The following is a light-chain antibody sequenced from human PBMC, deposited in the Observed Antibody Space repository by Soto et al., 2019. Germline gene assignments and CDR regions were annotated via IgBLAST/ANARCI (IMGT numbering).Light chain of an antibody. CDR1: QNLGTLY. Sequence: EIVLTQSPGTLSLSAGERGCLYCRASQNLGTLYLAWFQQKSGQAPRLLIYSASRRDTGIPDRFTGSGSGTDCTLTINRVEPEDFEVYFCQQYAGSPRTFGQGTKVDIK. CDR2: SAS. CDR3: QQYAGSPRT. V-gene: IGKV3-20*01. J-gene: IGKJ1*01.